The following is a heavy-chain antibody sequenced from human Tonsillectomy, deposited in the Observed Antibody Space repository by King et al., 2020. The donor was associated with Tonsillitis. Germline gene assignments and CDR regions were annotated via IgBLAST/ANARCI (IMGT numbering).Heavy chain of an antibody. J-gene: IGHJ4*02. V-gene: IGHV4-59*01. CDR3: ARVYYYDSNGYYYWYSFDY. Sequence: VQLQESGPGLVKPSETLSLTCTVSGGSISSYYWSWIRQPPGKGLECIGYIYYSGSTNYNPSLKSRVTISIDTSKNQFSLKLSSVTAADTAVYYCARVYYYDSNGYYYWYSFDYWGQGTLFTVSS. CDR1: GGSISSYY. D-gene: IGHD3-22*01. CDR2: IYYSGST.